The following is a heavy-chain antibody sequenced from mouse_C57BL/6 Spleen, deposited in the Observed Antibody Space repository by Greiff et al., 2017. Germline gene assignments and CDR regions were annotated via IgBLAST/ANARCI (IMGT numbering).Heavy chain of an antibody. V-gene: IGHV5-17*01. CDR2: ISSGSSTI. CDR3: ARRDYPYYFDY. CDR1: GFTFSDYG. Sequence: DVMLVESGGGLVKPGGSLKLSCAASGFTFSDYGMHWVRQAPEKGLEWVAYISSGSSTIYYADTVKGRFTISRDNAKNTLFLQMTSLRSEDTVMYYCARRDYPYYFDYWGQGTTLTVSS. J-gene: IGHJ2*01. D-gene: IGHD2-4*01.